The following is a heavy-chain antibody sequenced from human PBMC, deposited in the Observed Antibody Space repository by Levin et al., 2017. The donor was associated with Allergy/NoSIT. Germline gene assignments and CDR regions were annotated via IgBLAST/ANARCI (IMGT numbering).Heavy chain of an antibody. V-gene: IGHV5-51*01. D-gene: IGHD2-2*01. J-gene: IGHJ5*02. Sequence: GGSLRLSCKGSGYSFTSHWIAWVRQMPGKGLEWMGIIYPGDSDTRYSPSFQGQVTMSADKTNSTAYLQWSSLKGADTAMYYWARRVCGGTSCRRGGVHWFDPWGQGTLVTVSS. CDR2: IYPGDSDT. CDR3: ARRVCGGTSCRRGGVHWFDP. CDR1: GYSFTSHW.